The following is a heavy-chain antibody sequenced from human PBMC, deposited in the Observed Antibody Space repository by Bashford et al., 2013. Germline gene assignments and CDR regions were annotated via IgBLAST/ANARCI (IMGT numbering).Heavy chain of an antibody. D-gene: IGHD4-11*01. J-gene: IGHJ2*01. CDR2: IYYSGST. Sequence: SETLSLTCTVSGGSISSYYWSWIRQPPGKGLEWIGYIYYSGSTNYNPSLKSRVTISVDTSKNQFSLKLSSVTAADTAVYYCARTRTTHDWYFDLWGRGTLVTVSS. V-gene: IGHV4-59*01. CDR1: GGSISSYY. CDR3: ARTRTTHDWYFDL.